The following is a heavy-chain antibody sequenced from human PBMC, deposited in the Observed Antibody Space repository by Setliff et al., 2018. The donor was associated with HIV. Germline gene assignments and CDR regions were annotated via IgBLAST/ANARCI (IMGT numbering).Heavy chain of an antibody. V-gene: IGHV1-69*06. Sequence: SVKVSCKGSGYTFGSFGISWVRQAPGQGLEWMGWIIPIFGTTIYAQKFQGRVTTTEDTSTDTAYMELSSLRPEDTAVYYCATRIRDGHRGYGYFDFWGQGTLVTVSS. CDR2: IIPIFGTT. D-gene: IGHD5-12*01. J-gene: IGHJ4*02. CDR3: ATRIRDGHRGYGYFDF. CDR1: GYTFGSFG.